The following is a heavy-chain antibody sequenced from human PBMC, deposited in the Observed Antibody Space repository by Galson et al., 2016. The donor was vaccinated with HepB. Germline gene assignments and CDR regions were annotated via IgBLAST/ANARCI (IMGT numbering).Heavy chain of an antibody. V-gene: IGHV3-23*01. J-gene: IGHJ6*02. CDR3: AKDRGGRVNFYVMDV. Sequence: SLRLSCAASGFAFGTYAMSWVRQAPGKGLEWVAGIGPDGTRAHYADSVKGRFTISRDNFKNTLSLQINNLGGEDTAVYCCAKDRGGRVNFYVMDVWGQGTTVIGSS. CDR1: GFAFGTYA. CDR2: IGPDGTRA. D-gene: IGHD3-10*01.